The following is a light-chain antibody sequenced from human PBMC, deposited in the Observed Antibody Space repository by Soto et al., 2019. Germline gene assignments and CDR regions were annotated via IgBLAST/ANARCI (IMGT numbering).Light chain of an antibody. J-gene: IGLJ1*01. CDR1: SSDVGGFES. V-gene: IGLV2-14*01. CDR3: ISYTSINLYV. Sequence: QSALTQPASVSGSPGQSISISCTGTSSDVGGFESVSWYQQHAGKAPKLMIYDVSSRPSGVSNRFSGSKSGNTASLTISGLRAEDEADYYCISYTSINLYVLGTGTKLTVL. CDR2: DVS.